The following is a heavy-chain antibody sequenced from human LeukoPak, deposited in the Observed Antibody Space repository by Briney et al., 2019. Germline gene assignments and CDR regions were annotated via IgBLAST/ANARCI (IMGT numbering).Heavy chain of an antibody. D-gene: IGHD5-18*01. CDR3: ARGHSYGYGWFDP. CDR2: IYSSGST. J-gene: IGHJ5*02. CDR1: GGSISSYY. V-gene: IGHV4-59*01. Sequence: PSETLSLTCTDSGGSISSYYWSWIRQPPGKGLEWIGYIYSSGSTNYNPSLKSRVTISVDTSNNQFSLKLSSVTAADTAVYYCARGHSYGYGWFDPWGQGTLVTVSS.